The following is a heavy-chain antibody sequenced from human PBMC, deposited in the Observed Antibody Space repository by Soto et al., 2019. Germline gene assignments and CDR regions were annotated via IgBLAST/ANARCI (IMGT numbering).Heavy chain of an antibody. CDR3: AHRSRGNWFDP. V-gene: IGHV2-5*02. Sequence: QITLTESGPTLVKPSQTLTLTCTFSGFSLSTSGVGVGWIRQPPGKALEWLALIYWDDDERYSPSLKSSLTITKDTSKNQVVLTMTNMDPVDTATYYCAHRSRGNWFDPWGQGTLVTVSS. J-gene: IGHJ5*02. D-gene: IGHD3-16*01. CDR2: IYWDDDE. CDR1: GFSLSTSGVG.